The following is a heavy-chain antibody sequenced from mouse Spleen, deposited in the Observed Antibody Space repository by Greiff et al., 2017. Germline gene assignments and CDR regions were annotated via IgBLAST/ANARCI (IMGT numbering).Heavy chain of an antibody. CDR3: ARGGYYAMDY. Sequence: VKLVESGAELVRPGSSVKLSCKASGYTFTSYWMHWVKQRPIQGLEWIGNIDPSDSETHYNQKFKDKATLTVDKSSSTAYMQLSSLTSEDSAVYYCARGGYYAMDYWGQGTSVTVSS. CDR2: IDPSDSET. CDR1: GYTFTSYW. J-gene: IGHJ4*01. V-gene: IGHV1-52*01.